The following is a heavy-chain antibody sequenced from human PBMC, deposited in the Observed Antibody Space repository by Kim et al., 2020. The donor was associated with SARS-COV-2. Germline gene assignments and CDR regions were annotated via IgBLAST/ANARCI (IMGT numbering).Heavy chain of an antibody. V-gene: IGHV3-11*01. CDR1: GFTFSDYY. Sequence: GGSLRLSCVASGFTFSDYYMSWIRQAPGKGLEWVSYISSSGGTIYYADSVKGRFTISRDNAKNSLYLQMNSLRPEDMAVYYCARGGSGTMVRGVIVFDWGQGTLVTVSS. CDR3: ARGGSGTMVRGVIVFD. D-gene: IGHD3-10*01. J-gene: IGHJ4*02. CDR2: ISSSGGTI.